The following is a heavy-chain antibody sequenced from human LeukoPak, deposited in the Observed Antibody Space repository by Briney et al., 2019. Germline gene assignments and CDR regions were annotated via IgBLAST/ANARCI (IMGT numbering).Heavy chain of an antibody. D-gene: IGHD2-2*01. CDR2: IRPHTGET. Sequence: ASVKVSCKASGYNFPSYGINWVRQAPGQGLEWMGWIRPHTGETNSAQRFQDRVTMTTDTSTTTAYMELRSLRFDDTAVYYCARDRGGKGSAIFYWGQGALVTVSS. CDR1: GYNFPSYG. V-gene: IGHV1-18*01. J-gene: IGHJ4*02. CDR3: ARDRGGKGSAIFY.